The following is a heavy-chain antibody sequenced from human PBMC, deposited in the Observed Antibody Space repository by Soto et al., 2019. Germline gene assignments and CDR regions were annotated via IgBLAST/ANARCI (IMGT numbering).Heavy chain of an antibody. V-gene: IGHV3-30-3*01. J-gene: IGHJ4*02. CDR2: ISFDGSNK. D-gene: IGHD5-12*01. CDR3: GRDRRFGNGYNLGFDY. CDR1: GFTFSSYA. Sequence: QVQLVESGGGVVQPGRSLRLSCAASGFTFSSYAMHWVRQAPGKGLEWVAVISFDGSNKYYADSVKDRFTVSRDNSKNALDVQMNSQRADDTAVYYCGRDRRFGNGYNLGFDYWGQGTLVTVSS.